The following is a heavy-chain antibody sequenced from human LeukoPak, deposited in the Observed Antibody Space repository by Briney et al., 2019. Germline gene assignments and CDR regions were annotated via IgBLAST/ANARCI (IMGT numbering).Heavy chain of an antibody. V-gene: IGHV4-30-4*01. J-gene: IGHJ5*02. Sequence: SETLSLTCTVSGGSISSGDYYWSWIRQPPGKGLEWIGYIYYRGSTYYNPSLKSRVTISVDTSKNQFSLKLSSVTAADTAVYYCARVATPYYYGSGSYYNNWFDPWGQGTLVTVSS. CDR3: ARVATPYYYGSGSYYNNWFDP. CDR2: IYYRGST. CDR1: GGSISSGDYY. D-gene: IGHD3-10*01.